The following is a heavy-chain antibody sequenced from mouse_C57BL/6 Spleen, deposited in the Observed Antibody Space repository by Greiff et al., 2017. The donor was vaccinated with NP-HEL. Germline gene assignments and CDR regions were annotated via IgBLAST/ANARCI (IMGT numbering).Heavy chain of an antibody. D-gene: IGHD3-3*01. J-gene: IGHJ2*01. CDR2: ISSGSSTI. Sequence: EVKLVESGGGLVKPGGSLKLSCAASGFTFSDYGMHWVRQAPEKGLEWVAYISSGSSTIYYADTVKGRFTISRDNAKNTLFLTMTSLRSEDRAMYYGAREGDGAFDDWGQGTTLTVSS. CDR1: GFTFSDYG. CDR3: AREGDGAFDD. V-gene: IGHV5-17*01.